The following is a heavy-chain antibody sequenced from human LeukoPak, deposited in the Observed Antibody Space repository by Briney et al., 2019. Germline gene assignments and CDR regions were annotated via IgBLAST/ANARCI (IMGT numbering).Heavy chain of an antibody. Sequence: SVKVSCKASGSTFSRSAISWVRQAPGQSLQWMGGVIPILGTTNYAQRFQDRVSITTDDSTSTSYMEFRSLRSVDTAVYYCARDDGSATMGFDSWGQGTLVTVSS. J-gene: IGHJ4*02. D-gene: IGHD1-26*01. CDR2: VIPILGTT. CDR3: ARDDGSATMGFDS. CDR1: GSTFSRSA. V-gene: IGHV1-69*05.